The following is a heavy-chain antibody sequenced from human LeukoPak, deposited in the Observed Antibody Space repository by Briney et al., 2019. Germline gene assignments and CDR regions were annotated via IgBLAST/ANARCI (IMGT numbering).Heavy chain of an antibody. V-gene: IGHV6-1*01. CDR2: TYYMSTWYN. CDR3: ASQVVSSGWFFSD. CDR1: GDSVSSNSSA. Sequence: SQTLSFTCAISGDSVSSNSSAWDWIRLSPSRGLEWLGRTYYMSTWYNYYAIVVKSLITINPDTSKNQFSLKLNSVTHEDTAVYCCASQVVSSGWFFSDWGQGNLVTVSS. J-gene: IGHJ4*02. D-gene: IGHD6-19*01.